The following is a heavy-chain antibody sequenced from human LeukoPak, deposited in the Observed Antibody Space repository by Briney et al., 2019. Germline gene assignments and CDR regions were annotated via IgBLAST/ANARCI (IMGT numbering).Heavy chain of an antibody. CDR3: ARETEYYDYVWGSYRYMIDY. D-gene: IGHD3-16*02. Sequence: GGSLRLSCAASGFTSSSYWMSWVRQAPGKGLEWVANIKQDGSEKYYVDSVKGRFTISRDNAKNSLYLQMNSPRAEDTAVYYCARETEYYDYVWGSYRYMIDYWGQGTLVTVSS. CDR1: GFTSSSYW. V-gene: IGHV3-7*05. J-gene: IGHJ4*02. CDR2: IKQDGSEK.